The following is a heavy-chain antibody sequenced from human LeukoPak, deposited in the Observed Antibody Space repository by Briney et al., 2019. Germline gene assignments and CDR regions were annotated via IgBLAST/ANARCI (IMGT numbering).Heavy chain of an antibody. V-gene: IGHV3-33*01. CDR1: GFTFSSYG. CDR2: IWYDGSNK. CDR3: ASTSGWYEPIDY. D-gene: IGHD6-19*01. J-gene: IGHJ4*02. Sequence: PGRSLRLSCAASGFTFSSYGMHWVRQAPGKRLEWVAVIWYDGSNKYYADSVKGRFTISRDNSKNTLYLQMNSLRAEDTAVYYCASTSGWYEPIDYWGQGTLVTVSS.